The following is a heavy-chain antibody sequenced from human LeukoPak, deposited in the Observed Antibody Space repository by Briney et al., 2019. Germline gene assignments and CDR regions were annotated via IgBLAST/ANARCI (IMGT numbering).Heavy chain of an antibody. D-gene: IGHD6-19*01. CDR1: GFTVSSNY. J-gene: IGHJ4*02. Sequence: GGSLRLSCAASGFTVSSNYMSWVRQAPGKGLEWVSVIYSGGSTYYADSVKGRFTISRDNSKNTLYLQMSSLRAEDTAVYYCARAHSSGWYYFDYWGQGTLVTVSS. CDR2: IYSGGST. CDR3: ARAHSSGWYYFDY. V-gene: IGHV3-66*01.